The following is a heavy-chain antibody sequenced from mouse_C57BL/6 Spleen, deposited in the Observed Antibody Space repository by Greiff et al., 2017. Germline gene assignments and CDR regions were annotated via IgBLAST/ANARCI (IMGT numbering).Heavy chain of an antibody. CDR2: IYPSDSET. J-gene: IGHJ2*01. D-gene: IGHD1-1*01. CDR1: GYTFTSYW. Sequence: LQQPGAELVRPGSSVNLSCKASGYTFTSYWMDWVKQRPGQGLEWIGNIYPSDSETHYNQKFKDKATLTVDKSSSTAYMQLSSLTSEDSAVYYCAREGDIRTTVVAHFDYWGQGTTLTVSS. CDR3: AREGDIRTTVVAHFDY. V-gene: IGHV1-61*01.